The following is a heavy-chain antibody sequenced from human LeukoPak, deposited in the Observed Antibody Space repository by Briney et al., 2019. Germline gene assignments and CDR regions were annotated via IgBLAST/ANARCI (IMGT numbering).Heavy chain of an antibody. CDR3: ARNRYYYGSGNYGVPNWFDP. CDR2: IYYSGST. V-gene: IGHV4-39*01. Sequence: PSETLSLTCTVSGGSISSNSYYWGWIRQPPGKGLKWIGSIYYSGSTYYNPSLKSRVTISVDTSKNQFSLKLNSVTAADTAVYYCARNRYYYGSGNYGVPNWFDPWGQGTLVTVSS. D-gene: IGHD3-10*01. CDR1: GGSISSNSYY. J-gene: IGHJ5*02.